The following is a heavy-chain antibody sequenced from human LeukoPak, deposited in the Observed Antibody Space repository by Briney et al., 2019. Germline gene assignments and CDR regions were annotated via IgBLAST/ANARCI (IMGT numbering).Heavy chain of an antibody. CDR3: ARVGYDYYGSGSLLYYYYGMDV. V-gene: IGHV3-11*01. CDR1: GFTFSDYY. CDR2: ISSSGSTI. D-gene: IGHD3-10*01. Sequence: GGSLRLSCAASGFTFSDYYMSWIRQAPGKGLEWVSYISSSGSTIYYADSVKGRFTISRDNAKNSLYLQMNSLRAEDPAVYYCARVGYDYYGSGSLLYYYYGMDVWGQGTTVTVSS. J-gene: IGHJ6*02.